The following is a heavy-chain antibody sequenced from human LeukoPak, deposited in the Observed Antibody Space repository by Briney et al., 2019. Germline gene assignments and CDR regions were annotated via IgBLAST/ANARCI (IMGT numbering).Heavy chain of an antibody. J-gene: IGHJ6*02. CDR3: ASAVRDYYDSSGYYSYYYYGMDV. Sequence: SETLSLTCAVYGGSFSGYYWSWIRQPPGKGLEWIGEISHSGSTNYNPSLKSRVTISVDTSKNQFSLKLSSVTAADTAVYYCASAVRDYYDSSGYYSYYYYGMDVWGQGTTVTVSS. CDR2: ISHSGST. CDR1: GGSFSGYY. V-gene: IGHV4-34*01. D-gene: IGHD3-22*01.